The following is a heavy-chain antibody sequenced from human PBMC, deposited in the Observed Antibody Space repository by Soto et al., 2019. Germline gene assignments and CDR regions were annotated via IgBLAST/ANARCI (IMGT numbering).Heavy chain of an antibody. Sequence: VEFVRLAYGACGFTFSWMSWVRQAPGKGLERVGRIKSETDGGTTDYAAPVKGRLTIPRDDSRNKLFLQMNRMKHEDTAVYYCSTDIHGGVDYWGPGT. D-gene: IGHD2-8*02. V-gene: IGHV3-15*01. CDR3: STDIHGGVDY. CDR1: GFTFSW. J-gene: IGHJ4*02. CDR2: IKSETDGGTT.